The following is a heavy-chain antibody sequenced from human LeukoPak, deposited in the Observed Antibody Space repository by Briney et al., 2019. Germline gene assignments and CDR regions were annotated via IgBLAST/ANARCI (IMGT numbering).Heavy chain of an antibody. J-gene: IGHJ4*02. D-gene: IGHD6-13*01. CDR2: ISSSSNTI. Sequence: GGSLILSCAASGFTYSRYSMNWVRQAPGKGLEWVLYISSSSNTIYYADSVKGRFTISRDNARNSLYLQMNSLRDEDTAVYYCARDRDHSNNWYIFLDYWGQGTLVTVSS. V-gene: IGHV3-48*02. CDR1: GFTYSRYS. CDR3: ARDRDHSNNWYIFLDY.